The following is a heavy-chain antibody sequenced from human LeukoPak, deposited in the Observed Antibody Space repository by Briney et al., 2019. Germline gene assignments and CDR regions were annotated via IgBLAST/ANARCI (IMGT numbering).Heavy chain of an antibody. CDR3: ARGRRDSSGYYYVFYLDY. Sequence: ASVKASCKASGYTFTSYDINWVRQATGRGLEWMGWMNPNSGNTGYAQKFQGRVTMTRNTSISTAYMELSSLRSEDTAVYYCARGRRDSSGYYYVFYLDYWGQGTLVTVSS. CDR2: MNPNSGNT. D-gene: IGHD3-22*01. J-gene: IGHJ4*02. V-gene: IGHV1-8*01. CDR1: GYTFTSYD.